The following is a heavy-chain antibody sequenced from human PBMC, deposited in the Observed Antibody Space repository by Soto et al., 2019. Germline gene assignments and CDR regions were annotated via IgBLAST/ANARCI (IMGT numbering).Heavy chain of an antibody. D-gene: IGHD5-12*01. CDR1: GFTFSGYW. Sequence: EVQLVESGGGFFQPGGSLRLSCEASGFTFSGYWMHWVRQAPGKRLMWVSRVNGDGSRTNYAASVKGRFTISRDNAKNTVYLQMNSLRAEDTAVYYCASVPTGGYDSNCGQGTLVTVS. V-gene: IGHV3-74*01. CDR3: ASVPTGGYDSN. CDR2: VNGDGSRT. J-gene: IGHJ1*01.